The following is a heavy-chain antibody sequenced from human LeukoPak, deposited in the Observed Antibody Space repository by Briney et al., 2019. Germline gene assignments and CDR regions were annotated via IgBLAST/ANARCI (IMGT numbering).Heavy chain of an antibody. CDR2: ISSSGSTI. CDR3: ARGAYCSSNSCYLGYYYYGMDV. D-gene: IGHD2-2*01. Sequence: GGSLRLSCAASGFTFSSYEVNWVRQAPGKGLEWVSYISSSGSTIYHADSVKGRFTISRDNAKNSLYLQMNSLRAEDTAVYYCARGAYCSSNSCYLGYYYYGMDVWGQGTTATVSS. V-gene: IGHV3-48*03. J-gene: IGHJ6*02. CDR1: GFTFSSYE.